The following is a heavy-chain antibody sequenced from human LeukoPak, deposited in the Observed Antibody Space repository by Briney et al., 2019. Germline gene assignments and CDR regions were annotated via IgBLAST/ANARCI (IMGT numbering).Heavy chain of an antibody. CDR1: GFTFSTYA. CDR3: ALGGQYD. Sequence: GGSLRLSCAASGFTFSTYAMSWVRQAPGKGLEWVSAISGSTGRTYYADSVKGRFTISRDNAKNSLYLQMNSLRAEDTAVYYCALGGQYDWGQGTLVTVSS. V-gene: IGHV3-23*01. CDR2: ISGSTGRT. J-gene: IGHJ4*02. D-gene: IGHD3-10*01.